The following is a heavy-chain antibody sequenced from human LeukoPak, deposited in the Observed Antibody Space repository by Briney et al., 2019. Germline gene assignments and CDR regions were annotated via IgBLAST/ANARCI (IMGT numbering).Heavy chain of an antibody. J-gene: IGHJ3*02. CDR3: ARENWKTPPTDI. D-gene: IGHD1-1*01. CDR2: ISSSSSYI. V-gene: IGHV3-21*01. CDR1: GFTFSSYS. Sequence: GGSLRLSCAASGFTFSSYSMNWVRQAPGKGLEWVSSISSSSSYIYYADSVKGRFTISRDNAKNSLYLQMNSLRAEDTAVYYCARENWKTPPTDIWGQGPMVTVSS.